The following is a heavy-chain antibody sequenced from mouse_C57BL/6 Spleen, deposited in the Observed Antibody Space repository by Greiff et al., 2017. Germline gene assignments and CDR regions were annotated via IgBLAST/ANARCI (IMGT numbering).Heavy chain of an antibody. D-gene: IGHD1-1*02. CDR2: IYPGSGNT. CDR3: ARGGGGYFAMDY. Sequence: QVQLQQSGAELVRPGASVKLSCKASGYTFTDYYINWVKQRPGQGLEWIARIYPGSGNTYYNEKFKGKATLTAEKSSSTAYMQLSRLTSEDSAVYFCARGGGGYFAMDYWGQGTSVTVSS. CDR1: GYTFTDYY. V-gene: IGHV1-76*01. J-gene: IGHJ4*01.